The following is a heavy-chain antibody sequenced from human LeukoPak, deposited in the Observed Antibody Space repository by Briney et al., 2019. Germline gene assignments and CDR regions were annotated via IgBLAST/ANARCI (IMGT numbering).Heavy chain of an antibody. Sequence: ASVKVSCKASGYTFTSYDINWVRQATGQGLEWMGWMNPNSGNTSYAQKLQGRVTMTTDTSTSTAYMELRSLRSDDTAVYYCAREEDYFDYWGQGTLVTVSS. CDR2: MNPNSGNT. J-gene: IGHJ4*02. V-gene: IGHV1-8*01. CDR1: GYTFTSYD. CDR3: AREEDYFDY.